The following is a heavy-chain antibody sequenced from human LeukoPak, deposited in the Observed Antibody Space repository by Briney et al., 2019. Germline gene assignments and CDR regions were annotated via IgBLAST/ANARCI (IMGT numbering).Heavy chain of an antibody. Sequence: PGGSLRLSCAASGFTFSTYAMTWVRQAPGKGLEWVSYISSSGSTIYYADSVKGRFTTSRDNAKNSLYLQMHSLRAEDTAVYYCVRWYDAFDIWGQGTMVTVSS. CDR3: VRWYDAFDI. J-gene: IGHJ3*02. D-gene: IGHD2-15*01. CDR2: ISSSGSTI. V-gene: IGHV3-48*04. CDR1: GFTFSTYA.